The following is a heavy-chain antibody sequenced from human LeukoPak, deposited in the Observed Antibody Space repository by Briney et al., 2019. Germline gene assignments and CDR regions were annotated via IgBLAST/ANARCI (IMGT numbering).Heavy chain of an antibody. CDR2: IYSGGST. D-gene: IGHD1-14*01. V-gene: IGHV3-53*01. CDR1: GFTASSNN. Sequence: GGSLRLLCAVSGFTASSNNARCVRQAPGKGLEWGSVIYSGGSTYYADSVKGRFTTSRDNSKHTLYLQMNSLRAEDTAVYYCARSLVAAPGTGGRGRLVTVSS. CDR3: ARSLVAAPGT. J-gene: IGHJ4*02.